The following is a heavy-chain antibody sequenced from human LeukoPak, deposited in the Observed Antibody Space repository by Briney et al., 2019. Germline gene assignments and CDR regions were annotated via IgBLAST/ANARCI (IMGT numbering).Heavy chain of an antibody. Sequence: SQTLSLTCTVSGGSISSGSYYWSWIRQPARKGLEWIGRIYTSGSTNYNPSLKSRVTMSVDTSKNQFSLKLSSVTAADTAVYYCARESDTAMDAFDIWGQGTMVTVSS. V-gene: IGHV4-61*02. CDR3: ARESDTAMDAFDI. CDR2: IYTSGST. J-gene: IGHJ3*02. CDR1: GGSISSGSYY. D-gene: IGHD5-18*01.